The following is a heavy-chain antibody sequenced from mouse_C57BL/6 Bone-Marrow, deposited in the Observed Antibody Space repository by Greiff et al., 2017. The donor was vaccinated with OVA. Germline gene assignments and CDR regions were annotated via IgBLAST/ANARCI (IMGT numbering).Heavy chain of an antibody. CDR2: ISDGGSYT. D-gene: IGHD2-4*01. V-gene: IGHV5-4*03. Sequence: EVKLMESGGGLVKPGGSLKLSCAASGFTFSSYAMSWVRQTPEKRLEWVATISDGGSYTYYPDNVKGRFTISRDNAKNNLYLQMSHLKSEDTAMYYCARVEYDPYYAMDYWGQGTSVTVSS. J-gene: IGHJ4*01. CDR3: ARVEYDPYYAMDY. CDR1: GFTFSSYA.